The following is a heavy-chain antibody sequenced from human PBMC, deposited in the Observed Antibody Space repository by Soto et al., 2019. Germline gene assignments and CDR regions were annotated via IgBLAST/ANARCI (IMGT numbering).Heavy chain of an antibody. Sequence: QVQLVQSGAEVKKTGASVKVSCKASGYTFNDYYMHWVRQAPGQGLEWMGWINPNSGGTNYARKFQGRVTMTRVTSITTAYMELSSLRSDDTALYYWAKDPNFVVVPAATGGMDVWGQGTTVTVSS. V-gene: IGHV1-2*02. D-gene: IGHD2-2*01. CDR3: AKDPNFVVVPAATGGMDV. J-gene: IGHJ6*02. CDR1: GYTFNDYY. CDR2: INPNSGGT.